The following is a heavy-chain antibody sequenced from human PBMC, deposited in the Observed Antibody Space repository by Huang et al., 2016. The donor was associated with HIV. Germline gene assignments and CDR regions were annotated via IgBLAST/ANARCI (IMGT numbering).Heavy chain of an antibody. CDR1: GFTFSGYG. CDR3: AKDNDLYYFDY. CDR2: ITFDGKNK. J-gene: IGHJ4*02. Sequence: QVHLVESGGGVVQPGRSLRLSCAASGFTFSGYGMHWVSQAPGKGLEWVAVITFDGKNKYDADCVRGRVTVSRDNSQNTVSLQMNTLRAEDTAVYYCAKDNDLYYFDYWGQGTLVTVSS. V-gene: IGHV3-30*18. D-gene: IGHD1-1*01.